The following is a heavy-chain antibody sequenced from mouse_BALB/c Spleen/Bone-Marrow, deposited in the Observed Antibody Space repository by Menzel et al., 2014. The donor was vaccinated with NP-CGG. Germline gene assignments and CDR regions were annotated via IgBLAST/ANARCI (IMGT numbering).Heavy chain of an antibody. CDR1: GFNIXDTY. Sequence: EVKLMESGAELVKPGASVKLSCTASGFNIXDTYMHWVKQRPEQGLEWIGRIDPANGNTKYDPKFQGKATITADTSSNTAYLQLSSLTSEDTAVYYCASYYYGSSTFAYWSQGTLVTVSA. J-gene: IGHJ3*01. CDR2: IDPANGNT. D-gene: IGHD1-1*01. CDR3: ASYYYGSSTFAY. V-gene: IGHV14-3*02.